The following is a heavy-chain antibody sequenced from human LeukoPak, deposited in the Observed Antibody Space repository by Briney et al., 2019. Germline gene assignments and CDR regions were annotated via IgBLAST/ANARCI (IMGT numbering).Heavy chain of an antibody. CDR3: ARKLWHRNDC. Sequence: TGGSLRLSCAASGFPVDSNYMNWVRQAPGKGLEWVSVLYEDGRIYYADSVKGRFTISRDNFKNTLYLQMNSLRAEDTALYYCARKLWHRNDCWGQGTLVTVSS. V-gene: IGHV3-53*01. CDR2: LYEDGRI. CDR1: GFPVDSNY. D-gene: IGHD3-16*01. J-gene: IGHJ4*02.